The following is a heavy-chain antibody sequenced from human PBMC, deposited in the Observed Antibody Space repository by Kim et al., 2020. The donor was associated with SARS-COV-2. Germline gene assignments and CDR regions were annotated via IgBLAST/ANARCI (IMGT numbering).Heavy chain of an antibody. J-gene: IGHJ6*02. CDR3: AREYCSSTSCYQYYYYGMDV. V-gene: IGHV1-18*01. Sequence: ASVKVSCKASGYTFTSYGISWVRQAPGQGLEWMGWISAYNGNTNYAQKLHGRVTMTTDTSTSTAYMELRSLRSDDTAVYYCAREYCSSTSCYQYYYYGMDVWGQGTTVTVSS. CDR1: GYTFTSYG. D-gene: IGHD2-2*01. CDR2: ISAYNGNT.